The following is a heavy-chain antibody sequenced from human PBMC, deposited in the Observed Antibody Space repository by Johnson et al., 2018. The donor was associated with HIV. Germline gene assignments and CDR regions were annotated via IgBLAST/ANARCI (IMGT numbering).Heavy chain of an antibody. J-gene: IGHJ3*02. CDR2: ISYDGSNK. V-gene: IGHV3-30*04. Sequence: QVQLVESGGGLAQPGGSLRLSCAASGFIFRSYAMHWVRQAPGKGLEWVAVISYDGSNKYYADSVKGRFTISRDNSKNTLYLQMKSLRAEDTAVYYCAREESIVVVIAIQAFDIWGQGTMVTVSS. D-gene: IGHD2-21*01. CDR3: AREESIVVVIAIQAFDI. CDR1: GFIFRSYA.